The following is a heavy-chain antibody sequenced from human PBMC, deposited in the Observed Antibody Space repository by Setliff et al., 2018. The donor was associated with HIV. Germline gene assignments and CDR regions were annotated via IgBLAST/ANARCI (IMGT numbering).Heavy chain of an antibody. CDR3: AREDTTGYYSLSAFDI. Sequence: SETLSLTCAVYGGSFTNHFWSWIRQSPGKGLEWIGEINHSGRTKYNPSLKSRVTMSVDTSKNQFSLKLKSVTAADTAVYYCAREDTTGYYSLSAFDIWGQGTLVTVSS. CDR1: GGSFTNHF. D-gene: IGHD3-22*01. V-gene: IGHV4-34*01. J-gene: IGHJ3*02. CDR2: INHSGRT.